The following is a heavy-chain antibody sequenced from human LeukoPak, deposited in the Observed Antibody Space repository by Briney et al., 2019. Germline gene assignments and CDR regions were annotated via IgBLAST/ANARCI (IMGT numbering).Heavy chain of an antibody. CDR2: INPSGGST. J-gene: IGHJ3*02. Sequence: ASVKVSCKTSGYTFSTYAINWVRQAPGQGLEWMGIINPSGGSTSYAQKFQGRVTMTRDMSTSTVYMELSSLRSEDTAVYYCARDSQYCSSTSCPRGYDAFDIWGQGTMVTVSS. CDR3: ARDSQYCSSTSCPRGYDAFDI. D-gene: IGHD2-2*01. CDR1: GYTFSTYA. V-gene: IGHV1-46*01.